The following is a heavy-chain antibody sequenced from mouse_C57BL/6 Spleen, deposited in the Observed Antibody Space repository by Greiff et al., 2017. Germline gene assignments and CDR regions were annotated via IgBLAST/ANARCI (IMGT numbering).Heavy chain of an antibody. V-gene: IGHV1-52*01. CDR1: GYTFTSYW. J-gene: IGHJ2*01. CDR3: ARGEFITTVVARYFDY. CDR2: IDPSDSET. Sequence: QVQLQQSGAELVRPGSSVKLSCKASGYTFTSYWMHWVKQRPIQGLEWIGNIDPSDSETHYNQKFKDKATLTVDKSSSTAYMQLSSLTSEDSAVYYCARGEFITTVVARYFDYWGQGTTLTVSS. D-gene: IGHD1-1*01.